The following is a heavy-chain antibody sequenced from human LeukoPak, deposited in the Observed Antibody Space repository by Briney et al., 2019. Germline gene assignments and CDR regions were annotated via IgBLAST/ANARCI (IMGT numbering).Heavy chain of an antibody. D-gene: IGHD1-1*01. V-gene: IGHV3-23*01. CDR2: ISGSGDKT. CDR3: ARESERAYYFDY. CDR1: GFTFSSYG. J-gene: IGHJ4*02. Sequence: GGSLRLSCRASGFTFSSYGLTWVRQAPGKGPEWVAAISGSGDKTYYGDSVKGRFTISRDNSKNTLYLQMNSLRAEDTAVYYCARESERAYYFDYWGQGTLVTVSS.